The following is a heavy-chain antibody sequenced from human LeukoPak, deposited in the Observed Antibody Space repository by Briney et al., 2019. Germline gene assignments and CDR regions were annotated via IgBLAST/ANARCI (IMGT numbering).Heavy chain of an antibody. CDR3: ARSVTGTTYAFDI. Sequence: SVKVSCKASGYTFTGYYMHWVRQAPGQGLEWMGGIIPIFGTANYAQKFQGRVTITADESTSTAYMELSSLRSEDTAVYYCARSVTGTTYAFDIWGQGTMVTVSS. V-gene: IGHV1-69*13. J-gene: IGHJ3*02. CDR2: IIPIFGTA. D-gene: IGHD1-7*01. CDR1: GYTFTGYY.